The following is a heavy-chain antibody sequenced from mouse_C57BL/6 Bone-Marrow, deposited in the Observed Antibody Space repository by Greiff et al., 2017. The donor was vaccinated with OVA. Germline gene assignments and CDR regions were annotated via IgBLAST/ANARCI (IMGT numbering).Heavy chain of an antibody. CDR2: INPSNGGT. D-gene: IGHD2-3*01. V-gene: IGHV1-53*01. Sequence: QVQLQQPGTELVKPGASVKLSCKASGYTFTSYWMHWVKQRPGQGLEWIGNINPSNGGTNYNEKFKSKATLTVDKSSSTAYMQLSSLTSEDSAVYFCARWDYDGYFLLYFDVGRTGTTVTVSS. CDR3: ARWDYDGYFLLYFDV. J-gene: IGHJ1*03. CDR1: GYTFTSYW.